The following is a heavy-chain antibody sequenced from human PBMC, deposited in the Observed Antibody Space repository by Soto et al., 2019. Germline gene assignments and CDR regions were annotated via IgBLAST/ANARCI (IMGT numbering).Heavy chain of an antibody. D-gene: IGHD6-19*01. CDR2: IHPTGSA. J-gene: IGHJ3*02. CDR3: ATDTSGRDAFDI. V-gene: IGHV4-4*07. Sequence: PSETLSLTCTVSGDSISLYYWTWIRQPAGKGLEWIGRIHPTGSASYNPPLKSRVSVSVDTSKNQFSLRLTSVTAADTAVYFCATDTSGRDAFDIWGQGTMVTVS. CDR1: GDSISLYY.